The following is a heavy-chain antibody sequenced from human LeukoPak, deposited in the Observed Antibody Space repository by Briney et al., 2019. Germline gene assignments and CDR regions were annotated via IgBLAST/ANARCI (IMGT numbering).Heavy chain of an antibody. Sequence: GGSLRLSCAASGFTFSSYWMSWVRQAPGKGLEWVANIKQDGSEKNYVDSVKGRFTISRDNANNSLCLQINSLRAEDTAVYYCARYSGWAGRYFDLSGRGTLVTVSS. V-gene: IGHV3-7*01. CDR2: IKQDGSEK. CDR3: ARYSGWAGRYFDL. CDR1: GFTFSSYW. J-gene: IGHJ2*01. D-gene: IGHD6-19*01.